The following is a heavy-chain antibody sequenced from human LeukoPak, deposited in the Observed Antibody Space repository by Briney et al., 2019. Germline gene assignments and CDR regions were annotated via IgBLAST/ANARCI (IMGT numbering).Heavy chain of an antibody. V-gene: IGHV3-30-3*02. J-gene: IGHJ3*02. Sequence: PGGSLRLSCAASGFTFSSYAMHWVRQAPGKGLEWVAVISYDGSNKYYADSVKGRFTISRDNSKNTLYLQMNSLRAEDTAVYNCAKFGSGRLSYAFDIWGQGTMVTVSS. CDR1: GFTFSSYA. CDR2: ISYDGSNK. D-gene: IGHD3-10*01. CDR3: AKFGSGRLSYAFDI.